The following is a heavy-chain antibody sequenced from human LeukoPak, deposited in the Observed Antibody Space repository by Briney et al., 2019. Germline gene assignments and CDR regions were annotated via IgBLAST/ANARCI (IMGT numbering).Heavy chain of an antibody. CDR1: GGSFSGYY. V-gene: IGHV4-34*01. D-gene: IGHD3-16*02. CDR2: INHSGST. Sequence: SETLSLTCAVYGGSFSGYYWSWLRQPPGKVLEWIGEINHSGSTNYNPSLKSRVTISVDTSKNQFSLKLSSVTAADTAVYYCARGIAYYDYVWGSYRPYYFDYWGQGTLVTVSS. J-gene: IGHJ4*02. CDR3: ARGIAYYDYVWGSYRPYYFDY.